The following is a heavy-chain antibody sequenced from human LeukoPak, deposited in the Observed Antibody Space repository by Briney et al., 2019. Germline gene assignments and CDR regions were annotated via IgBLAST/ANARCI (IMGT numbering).Heavy chain of an antibody. CDR2: INPNSGTT. D-gene: IGHD3-10*01. Sequence: ASVKVSCKASGGTFSSYAITWVRQAPGQGLEWMGWINPNSGTTTYAQKFQGRVTVTRDTSITTVYMELTRLKSDDTAVYYCARGDFGSGSHFDSWGRGTLVTVSS. J-gene: IGHJ4*02. CDR1: GGTFSSYA. V-gene: IGHV1-2*02. CDR3: ARGDFGSGSHFDS.